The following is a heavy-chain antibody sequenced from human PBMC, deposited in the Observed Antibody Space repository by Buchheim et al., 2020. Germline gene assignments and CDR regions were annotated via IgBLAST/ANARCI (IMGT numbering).Heavy chain of an antibody. J-gene: IGHJ5*02. CDR3: ARDPPTSRFLEWFGHWFDP. CDR1: GFTFSSYW. D-gene: IGHD3-3*01. V-gene: IGHV3-7*01. Sequence: EVQLVESGGGLVQPGGSLRLSCAASGFTFSSYWMSWVRQAPGKGLEWVANIKQDGSEKYYVDSVKGRFTISRDNAKNSLYLQMNSLRAEDTAVYYCARDPPTSRFLEWFGHWFDPWGQGTL. CDR2: IKQDGSEK.